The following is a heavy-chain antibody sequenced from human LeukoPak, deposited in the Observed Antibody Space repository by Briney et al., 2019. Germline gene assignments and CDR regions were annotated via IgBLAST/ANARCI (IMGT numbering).Heavy chain of an antibody. J-gene: IGHJ6*03. CDR3: AATAGMPNNTAGGGRLTSYYYYMDV. Sequence: GGSLRLSCAASGFTFSSYAMSWVRQAPGKGLEWVSAISGSGGSTYYADSVKGRFTISRDNSKNTLYLQMNSLRAEDTAVYYCAATAGMPNNTAGGGRLTSYYYYMDVWGKGTTVTVSS. CDR1: GFTFSSYA. CDR2: ISGSGGST. V-gene: IGHV3-23*01. D-gene: IGHD3-16*01.